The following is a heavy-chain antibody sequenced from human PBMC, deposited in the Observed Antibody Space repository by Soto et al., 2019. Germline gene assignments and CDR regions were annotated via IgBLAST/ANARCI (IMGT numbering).Heavy chain of an antibody. CDR2: INAYNGNT. D-gene: IGHD5-18*01. V-gene: IGHV1-18*01. CDR3: ARDQAMAQFDY. Sequence: QVQLVQSGAEVKKPGASVKVSCKASGYTFTSYGISWVRQAPGQGLEWMGWINAYNGNTKYAQKLQGRVTMTTDTSTSTAYVELRSLSSDDTAVYYCARDQAMAQFDYWGQGTLVTVSS. J-gene: IGHJ4*02. CDR1: GYTFTSYG.